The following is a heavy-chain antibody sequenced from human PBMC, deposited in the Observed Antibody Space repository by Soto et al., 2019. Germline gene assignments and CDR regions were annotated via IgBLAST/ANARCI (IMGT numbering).Heavy chain of an antibody. CDR2: IPYDGGNT. CDR1: GYTFSSYG. CDR3: AKDTYYHDSSGYYTFDH. Sequence: GGSLRLSCAASGYTFSSYGMHWVRQAPGKGLEWVAVIPYDGGNTHYVDSAKGRFTISRDNSKNTLHLQMNSLRADGTAVYYCAKDTYYHDSSGYYTFDHWGQGTPVTVSS. D-gene: IGHD3-22*01. J-gene: IGHJ4*02. V-gene: IGHV3-30*18.